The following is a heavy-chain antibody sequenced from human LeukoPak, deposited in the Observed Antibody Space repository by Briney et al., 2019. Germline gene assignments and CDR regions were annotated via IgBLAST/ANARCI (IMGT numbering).Heavy chain of an antibody. D-gene: IGHD2-8*02. Sequence: ASVKVSCKASGYSFIDYYIHWVRQAPGQGLEWMGRINSNSGDTNYAQKFQGRVTMTRDTSTSTVYMEVSRLTSDDTALNYCAREASTSGHFFDSWGQGSLVTVSS. CDR1: GYSFIDYY. J-gene: IGHJ4*02. CDR2: INSNSGDT. CDR3: AREASTSGHFFDS. V-gene: IGHV1-2*02.